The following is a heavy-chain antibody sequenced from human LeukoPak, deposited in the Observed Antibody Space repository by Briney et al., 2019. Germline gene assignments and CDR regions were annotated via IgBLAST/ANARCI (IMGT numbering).Heavy chain of an antibody. D-gene: IGHD6-19*01. CDR2: ISGSGVST. V-gene: IGHV3-23*01. J-gene: IGHJ4*02. CDR1: GFRFSSYA. CDR3: ARDTYDRGWNGLIDY. Sequence: GGSLRLSCAASGFRFSSYAMSWVRQAPGKGLEWVSAISGSGVSTYYADSVKGRFTVSRDNSKNTLYLQMSSLRAEDTAVYYCARDTYDRGWNGLIDYWGQGTLVTVSS.